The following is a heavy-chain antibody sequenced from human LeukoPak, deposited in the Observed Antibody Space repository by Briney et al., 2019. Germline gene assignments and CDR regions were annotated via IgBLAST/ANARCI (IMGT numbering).Heavy chain of an antibody. CDR3: ATGSGWYSPDY. CDR2: IVVGSGNT. J-gene: IGHJ4*02. V-gene: IGHV1-58*02. D-gene: IGHD6-19*01. Sequence: AVKVSCKASGFTFTNSPMQWVRQARGQRLEWMGWIVVGSGNTNYAQKFQERVTITRDMSTSTAYMELSSLRSEDTAVYYCATGSGWYSPDYWGEGTLVTVSS. CDR1: GFTFTNSP.